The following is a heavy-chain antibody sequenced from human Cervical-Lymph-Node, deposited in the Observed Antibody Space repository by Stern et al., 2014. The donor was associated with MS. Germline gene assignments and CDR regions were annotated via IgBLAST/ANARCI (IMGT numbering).Heavy chain of an antibody. V-gene: IGHV3-30*04. Sequence: VPLLESGGGVVQPGRSLRLSCAASGFVFRRYALHWVRQAPGKGLAWVALISYDGRDKYYTDSVKGRFTVSRDNSNNTVDLEMNSLRLEDTAVYYCAKGGSGSYLDWGQGSLVTVSS. CDR3: AKGGSGSYLD. CDR1: GFVFRRYA. J-gene: IGHJ4*02. CDR2: ISYDGRDK. D-gene: IGHD1-26*01.